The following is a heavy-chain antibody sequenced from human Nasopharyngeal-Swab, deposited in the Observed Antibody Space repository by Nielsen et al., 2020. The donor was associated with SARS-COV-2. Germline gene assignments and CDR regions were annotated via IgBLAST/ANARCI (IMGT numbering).Heavy chain of an antibody. Sequence: GGSLRLSCAASGFTFSSYGMHWVRQAPGKGLERVAVVSYDGSNEYYADSVKGRFTISRDNSKNTLFLQMNSLRTEDTAVYFCAKEGPGMFGVVGLDVWGQGTTVTVSS. CDR3: AKEGPGMFGVVGLDV. D-gene: IGHD3-3*01. CDR2: VSYDGSNE. J-gene: IGHJ6*02. V-gene: IGHV3-30*18. CDR1: GFTFSSYG.